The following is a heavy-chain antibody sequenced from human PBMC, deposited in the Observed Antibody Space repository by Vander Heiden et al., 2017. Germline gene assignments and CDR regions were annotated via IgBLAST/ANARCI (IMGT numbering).Heavy chain of an antibody. Sequence: EVHLLAAGGGLVQPEGPLRLSCAASAFIFSDYAMSWVRQAPGKGLEWVSTITYRGADTFYGDSLKGRCTISRDDSKNILYLQMNSLRVEDTALYYCAKRVVARSGPFNWYFDLWGRGTLVTVSS. J-gene: IGHJ2*01. D-gene: IGHD2-21*01. V-gene: IGHV3-23*01. CDR1: AFIFSDYA. CDR2: ITYRGADT. CDR3: AKRVVARSGPFNWYFDL.